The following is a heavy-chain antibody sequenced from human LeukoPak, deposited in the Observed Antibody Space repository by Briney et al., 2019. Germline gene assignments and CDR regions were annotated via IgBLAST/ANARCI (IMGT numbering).Heavy chain of an antibody. CDR2: INPNSGGT. J-gene: IGHJ4*02. CDR3: ARSPRSSIAARLRKLDY. V-gene: IGHV1-2*02. D-gene: IGHD6-6*01. Sequence: GASVKVSCKASGYTFTGYYMHWVRQAPGQGLEWMGWINPNSGGTNYAQKFQGRVTMTRDTSISTAYMELSRLRSDDTAVYYCARSPRSSIAARLRKLDYRGQGTLVTVSS. CDR1: GYTFTGYY.